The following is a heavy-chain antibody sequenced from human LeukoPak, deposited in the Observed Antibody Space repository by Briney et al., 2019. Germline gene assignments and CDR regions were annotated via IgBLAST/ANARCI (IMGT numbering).Heavy chain of an antibody. CDR1: GGSISSGSYY. CDR3: AREGGYSGYGPFDY. J-gene: IGHJ4*02. Sequence: SETLSLTRTVSGGSISSGSYYWSWIRQPAGKGLEWIGRIYTSGSTNYNPSLKSRVTISVDTSKNQFSLKLSSVTAADTAVYYCAREGGYSGYGPFDYWGQGTLVTVSS. V-gene: IGHV4-61*02. D-gene: IGHD5-12*01. CDR2: IYTSGST.